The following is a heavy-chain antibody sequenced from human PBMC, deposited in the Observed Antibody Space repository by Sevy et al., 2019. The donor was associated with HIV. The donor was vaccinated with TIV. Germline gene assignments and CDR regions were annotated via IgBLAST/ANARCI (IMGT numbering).Heavy chain of an antibody. Sequence: GGSLRLSCTASGFTFTDYVMNWVRQAPGRGLEWVSSIGGSGGSTHDADPVKGRFTNSRDNSKNTLYLQMNSLGAEDTAVYYCATDRISDWFFDSWGQGTLVTVSS. J-gene: IGHJ4*02. CDR2: IGGSGGST. CDR1: GFTFTDYV. D-gene: IGHD3-9*01. CDR3: ATDRISDWFFDS. V-gene: IGHV3-23*01.